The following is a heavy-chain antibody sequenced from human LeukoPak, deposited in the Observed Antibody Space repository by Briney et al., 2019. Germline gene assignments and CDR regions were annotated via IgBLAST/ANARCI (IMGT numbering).Heavy chain of an antibody. Sequence: GDSLRLSCAASGFTFTKYWMTWVRQAPGKGLEWVGNIKRDGSDKNYMDSVKGRFTISRDNTKNSVYLQMSSLRAEDTAVYYCAREVWGPEYWGQGTLVTVSS. D-gene: IGHD1-14*01. CDR1: GFTFTKYW. CDR3: AREVWGPEY. V-gene: IGHV3-7*01. J-gene: IGHJ4*02. CDR2: IKRDGSDK.